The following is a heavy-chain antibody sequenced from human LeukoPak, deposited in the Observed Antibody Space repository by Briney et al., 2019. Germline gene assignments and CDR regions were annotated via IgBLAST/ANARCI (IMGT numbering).Heavy chain of an antibody. V-gene: IGHV4-38-2*02. D-gene: IGHD3-3*01. Sequence: SETLSLTCTVSGYSISSGYYWSWIRQPPGKGLEWIGEINHSGSTNYNPSLKSRVTISVDTSKNQFSLKLSSVTAADTAVYYCARNRYYDFWSGYSRAHFDYWGQGTLVTVSS. CDR1: GYSISSGYY. J-gene: IGHJ4*02. CDR3: ARNRYYDFWSGYSRAHFDY. CDR2: INHSGST.